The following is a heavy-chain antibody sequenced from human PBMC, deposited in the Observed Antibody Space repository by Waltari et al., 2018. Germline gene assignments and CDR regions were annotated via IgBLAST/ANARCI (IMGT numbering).Heavy chain of an antibody. J-gene: IGHJ4*02. CDR1: GYTFTSYA. CDR3: ARVKGYSSNWYYFDY. V-gene: IGHV1-3*01. D-gene: IGHD6-13*01. CDR2: INAGSGDT. Sequence: VQLVQSGAEVKRPGASLKVSCKASGYTFTSYALHWVRQVPGPGLDWMGGINAGSGDTKYSQKFQARVTITRDTSASTAYMELSSLTSEDTAVYYCARVKGYSSNWYYFDYWGQGTLVTVSA.